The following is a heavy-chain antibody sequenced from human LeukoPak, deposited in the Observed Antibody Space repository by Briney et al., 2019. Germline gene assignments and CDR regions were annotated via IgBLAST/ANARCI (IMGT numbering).Heavy chain of an antibody. Sequence: PGGSLRLSCTASGFIFSSYWMSWVRQAPGKGLEGVANIKYDGSEKYYVDSVKGRFTISRDNAKNSLFLQMNSLRAEDTAVYYCAREPPRERWFDTWGQGSLVTVYS. J-gene: IGHJ5*02. CDR3: AREPPRERWFDT. V-gene: IGHV3-7*03. D-gene: IGHD1-1*01. CDR2: IKYDGSEK. CDR1: GFIFSSYW.